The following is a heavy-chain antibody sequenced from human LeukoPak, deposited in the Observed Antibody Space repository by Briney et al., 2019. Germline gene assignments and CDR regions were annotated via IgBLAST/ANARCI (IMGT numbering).Heavy chain of an antibody. CDR3: TREADIVVVPAAPNYMDV. J-gene: IGHJ6*03. Sequence: TGGSLRLSCTASGFTFGDYAMSWVRQAPGKGLEGVGFIRSKAYGGTTEYAASVKGRFTISRDDSKSIAYLQMNSLKTEDTAVYYCTREADIVVVPAAPNYMDVWGKGTTVTVSS. D-gene: IGHD2-2*01. CDR1: GFTFGDYA. V-gene: IGHV3-49*04. CDR2: IRSKAYGGTT.